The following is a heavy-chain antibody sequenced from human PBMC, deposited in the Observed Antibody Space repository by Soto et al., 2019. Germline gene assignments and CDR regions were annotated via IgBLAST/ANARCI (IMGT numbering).Heavy chain of an antibody. V-gene: IGHV4-30-4*01. J-gene: IGHJ5*02. CDR2: VYYTGST. Sequence: SETLSLTCTVSGAAIRSTDYYWSWIRQAPGKGLEWIGYVYYTGSTYYNPSLMSRLTISVDTSKNQFSLKLTSVTAAETAVYYCVRTAREGAVAPHWFDRWGQGTQVTVSS. D-gene: IGHD2-21*02. CDR1: GAAIRSTDYY. CDR3: VRTAREGAVAPHWFDR.